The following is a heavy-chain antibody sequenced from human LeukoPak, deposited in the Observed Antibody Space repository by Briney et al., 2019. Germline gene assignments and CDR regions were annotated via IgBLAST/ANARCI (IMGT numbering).Heavy chain of an antibody. Sequence: SGSLCVTCEVPGGSFSGYYYSWIRQPPGKGVGWIGEVSHSGTTNSNSSLKSRVSMSVGASSTQFSLIMTSVTAADTAVYYCATSGWNGGGGFDPWGQGTLVIVSS. V-gene: IGHV4-34*01. CDR2: VSHSGTT. CDR1: GGSFSGYY. D-gene: IGHD3-16*01. J-gene: IGHJ5*02. CDR3: ATSGWNGGGGFDP.